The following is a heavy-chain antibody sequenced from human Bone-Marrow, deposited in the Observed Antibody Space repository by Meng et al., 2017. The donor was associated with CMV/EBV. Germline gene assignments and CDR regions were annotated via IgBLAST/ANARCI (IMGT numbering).Heavy chain of an antibody. J-gene: IGHJ6*02. D-gene: IGHD3-3*01. CDR2: IIPILGIA. V-gene: IGHV1-69*10. Sequence: SVKVSCKASGGTFSSYAISWVRQAPGQGLEWMGGIIPILGIANYAQKFQGRVTITTDESTSTAYMELSSLRSEDTAVYYSARGITIFGVASPMDVWGQGTTVTVSS. CDR3: ARGITIFGVASPMDV. CDR1: GGTFSSYA.